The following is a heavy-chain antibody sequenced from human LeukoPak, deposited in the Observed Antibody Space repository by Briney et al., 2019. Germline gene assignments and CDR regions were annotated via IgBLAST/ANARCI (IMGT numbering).Heavy chain of an antibody. CDR2: ISSNGGST. Sequence: PGGSLRLSCSASGFTFSSYAMHWVRQAPGKGLEYVSAISSNGGSTYYADSVKGRFTISRDNSKNTLSLQMSSLRAEDTAVYYCVKDRGSGSSYYYYYDMDVWGKGTTVTVSS. D-gene: IGHD3-10*01. CDR3: VKDRGSGSSYYYYYDMDV. CDR1: GFTFSSYA. V-gene: IGHV3-64D*06. J-gene: IGHJ6*04.